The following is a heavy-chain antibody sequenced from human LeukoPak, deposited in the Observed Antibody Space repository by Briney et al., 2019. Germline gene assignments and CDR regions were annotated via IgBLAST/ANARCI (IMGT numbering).Heavy chain of an antibody. CDR3: ARLKARDAFDI. V-gene: IGHV4-59*08. J-gene: IGHJ3*02. Sequence: SEPLSHTCTLSDRSFSSYSWNWIRRPPGRGLEWIGYIYYSGSTIYNPSLRRRVTISIDTSKNQFSLKLTSVTAADTAVYYCARLKARDAFDIWGQGTMVTVSS. CDR2: IYYSGST. CDR1: DRSFSSYS.